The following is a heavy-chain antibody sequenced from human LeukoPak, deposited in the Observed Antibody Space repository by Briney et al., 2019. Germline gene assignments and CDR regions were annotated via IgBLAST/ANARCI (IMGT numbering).Heavy chain of an antibody. D-gene: IGHD2-15*01. CDR1: GFTFSSYW. J-gene: IGHJ6*03. CDR3: ARGHRSEYYYYYYMDV. V-gene: IGHV3-7*01. Sequence: GGSLRLSCAASGFTFSSYWMSWVRQAPGKGLEWVANIKQDGSEKYYVDSVKGRFTISRDNAKNSLYLQMNSLRAEDTAVYYCARGHRSEYYYYYYMDVWGKGTTVTVSS. CDR2: IKQDGSEK.